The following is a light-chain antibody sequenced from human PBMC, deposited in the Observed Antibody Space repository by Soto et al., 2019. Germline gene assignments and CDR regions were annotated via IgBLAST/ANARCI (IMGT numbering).Light chain of an antibody. Sequence: QSVLTQPPSASGSPGQSVTTSCTGTSSDVGGYNYVSWYQHHPGKAPKLISYEVDERPSGVPDRFSGSKSGNTASLTVSGLQAEDEADYYCSSYVGSNNFPYVFGTGTKLTVL. CDR3: SSYVGSNNFPYV. V-gene: IGLV2-8*01. J-gene: IGLJ1*01. CDR2: EVD. CDR1: SSDVGGYNY.